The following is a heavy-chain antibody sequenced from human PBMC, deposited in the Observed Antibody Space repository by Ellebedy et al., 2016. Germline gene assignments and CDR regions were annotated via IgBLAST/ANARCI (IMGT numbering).Heavy chain of an antibody. CDR1: GFILSTFS. V-gene: IGHV3-21*01. CDR2: ITGGSSYI. CDR3: AKDLRGYTTLDY. D-gene: IGHD3-22*01. Sequence: GGSLRLSCAASGFILSTFSMNWVRQAPGKGLEWVSSITGGSSYIYYADSVKGRFTISRDNSKNTLYLQMNSLRAEDTAVYYCAKDLRGYTTLDYWGQGTLVTVSS. J-gene: IGHJ4*02.